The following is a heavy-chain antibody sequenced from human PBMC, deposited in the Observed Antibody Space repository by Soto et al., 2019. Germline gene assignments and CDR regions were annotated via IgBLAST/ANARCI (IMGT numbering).Heavy chain of an antibody. Sequence: GXSXKVSFKASAFSXSYLHWLLQAPGQGLEWMGRINPNSGVTTYAQRFQGRVTMTSDTSITKSFLDLSNVDFEDTAVYYCALERQLNSPSDAFDIWGQGTMGTVSS. CDR1: AFSXSY. CDR2: INPNSGVT. V-gene: IGHV1-2*02. D-gene: IGHD6-13*01. CDR3: ALERQLNSPSDAFDI. J-gene: IGHJ3*02.